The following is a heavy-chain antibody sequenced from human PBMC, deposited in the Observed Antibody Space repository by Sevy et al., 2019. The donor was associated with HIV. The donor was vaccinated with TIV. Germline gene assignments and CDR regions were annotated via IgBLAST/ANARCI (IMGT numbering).Heavy chain of an antibody. CDR3: AKDLGVAAREGLFYYYYGMDV. CDR2: ISGSGGST. V-gene: IGHV3-23*01. J-gene: IGHJ6*02. Sequence: GGSLRLSCAASGFTFSSYAMSWVRQAPGKGLEWVSAISGSGGSTYYADSVKGRFTISRDNSKNTLYLQMNSLRAEDTAVYYCAKDLGVAAREGLFYYYYGMDVWGQGTTVTVSS. CDR1: GFTFSSYA. D-gene: IGHD6-6*01.